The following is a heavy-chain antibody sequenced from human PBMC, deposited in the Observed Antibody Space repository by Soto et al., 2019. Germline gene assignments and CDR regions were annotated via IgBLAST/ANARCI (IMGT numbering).Heavy chain of an antibody. V-gene: IGHV4-59*08. Sequence: QVQLQESGPGLVKPSETLSLTCTVSGGSISLYYWSWIRQPPGKGLEWIGYIYYSGSTNYNPSLKSRVAISVDTSKNHISLKLRSVPAADTAVYYCASSDYYGSGRGWGQGTLVTVSS. J-gene: IGHJ4*02. CDR1: GGSISLYY. CDR2: IYYSGST. D-gene: IGHD3-10*01. CDR3: ASSDYYGSGRG.